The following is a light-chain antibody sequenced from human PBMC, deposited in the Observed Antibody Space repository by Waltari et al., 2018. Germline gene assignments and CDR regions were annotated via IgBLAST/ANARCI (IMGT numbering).Light chain of an antibody. CDR3: GTLDSTLNAGV. V-gene: IGLV1-51*02. CDR2: KND. J-gene: IGLJ3*02. CDR1: SSNIGNNY. Sequence: QSVLTQPPSVSATPGQKVTISCSGSSSNIGNNYVSWYQQLPGTAPKLLIYKNDKQPLGLPDRFSGSKSGTSATLGITGLQTGDEADYYCGTLDSTLNAGVFGGGTKLTVL.